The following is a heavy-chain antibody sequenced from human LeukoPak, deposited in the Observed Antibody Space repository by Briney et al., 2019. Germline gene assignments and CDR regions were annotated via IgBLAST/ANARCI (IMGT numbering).Heavy chain of an antibody. CDR1: GYTFTSYD. V-gene: IGHV1-18*01. Sequence: GASVKVSCKASGYTFTSYDINWVRQATGQGLEWMGWISAYNGNTNYAQKLQGRVTMTTDTSTSTAYMELRSLRSDDTAVYYCARDSHYYDSSGYHLPDVDSQNFDYWGQGTLVTVSS. CDR3: ARDSHYYDSSGYHLPDVDSQNFDY. CDR2: ISAYNGNT. J-gene: IGHJ4*02. D-gene: IGHD3-22*01.